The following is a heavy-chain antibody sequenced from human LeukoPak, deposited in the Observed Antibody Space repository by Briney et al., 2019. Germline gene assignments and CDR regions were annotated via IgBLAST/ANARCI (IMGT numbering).Heavy chain of an antibody. J-gene: IGHJ4*02. CDR1: GFTFSSSW. D-gene: IGHD1-7*01. Sequence: GGSLRLSCAASGFTFSSSWMHWVRQGPGRGLEWVSAISGSGGSTYYADSVKGRFTISRDNSKNTLYLQMNSLRAEDTAVYYCAKGSLELTAVYFDYWGQGTLVTVSS. CDR3: AKGSLELTAVYFDY. V-gene: IGHV3-23*01. CDR2: ISGSGGST.